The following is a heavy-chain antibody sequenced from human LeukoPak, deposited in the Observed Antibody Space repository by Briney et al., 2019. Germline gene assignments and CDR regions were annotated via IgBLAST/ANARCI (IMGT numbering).Heavy chain of an antibody. CDR1: GGTFSSYA. CDR2: IIPILGIA. Sequence: GASVKVSCKASGGTFSSYAISWVRQAPGQGLEWMGRIIPILGIANYAQKFQGRVTITADKSTSTAYMELSSLRSEDTAVYYCARVGYYYDIPDLWGRGTLVTVSS. CDR3: ARVGYYYDIPDL. J-gene: IGHJ2*01. V-gene: IGHV1-69*04. D-gene: IGHD3-22*01.